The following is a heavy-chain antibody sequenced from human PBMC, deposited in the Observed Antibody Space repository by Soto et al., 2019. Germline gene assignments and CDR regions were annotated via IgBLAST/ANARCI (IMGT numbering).Heavy chain of an antibody. CDR2: ISSSGSTI. J-gene: IGHJ6*01. CDR3: ARGNYCRSTSCYTDYYGMDY. Sequence: EVQLVESGGGLVQPGGSRRLSCAASGFTFSSYEMNWVRQAPGKGLEWVSYISSSGSTIYYADAVKGRFTISRDNAKNSLYLQMNSLIAWDSAVYYCARGNYCRSTSCYTDYYGMDYW. CDR1: GFTFSSYE. D-gene: IGHD2-2*02. V-gene: IGHV3-48*03.